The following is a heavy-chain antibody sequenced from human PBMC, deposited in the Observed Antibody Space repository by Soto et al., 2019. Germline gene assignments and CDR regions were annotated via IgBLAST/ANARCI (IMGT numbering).Heavy chain of an antibody. V-gene: IGHV4-38-2*01. D-gene: IGHD2-2*02. J-gene: IGHJ4*02. Sequence: TSETLSLTCAVSGYSISSGYYWGWIRQPPGKGLEWIGSIYHSGSTYYNPSLKSRVTISVDTSKNQFSLKLSSVTAADTAVYYCARGDIVVVPAAIIPGGYDYWGQGTMVTVSS. CDR3: ARGDIVVVPAAIIPGGYDY. CDR1: GYSISSGYY. CDR2: IYHSGST.